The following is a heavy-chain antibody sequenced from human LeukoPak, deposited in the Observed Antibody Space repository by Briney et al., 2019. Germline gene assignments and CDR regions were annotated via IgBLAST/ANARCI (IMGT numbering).Heavy chain of an antibody. V-gene: IGHV1-8*01. CDR2: MNPNSGNT. D-gene: IGHD3-16*01. CDR1: GYTFTSYD. J-gene: IGHJ6*02. Sequence: GASVKVSCKASGYTFTSYDINWVRQATGQGLEWMGWMNPNSGNTGYAQTFQGRVTMTRNTSTSTAYMELSSLRSEDTAVYYCARVNSPDYGYYYYYGMDVWGQGTTVTVSS. CDR3: ARVNSPDYGYYYYYGMDV.